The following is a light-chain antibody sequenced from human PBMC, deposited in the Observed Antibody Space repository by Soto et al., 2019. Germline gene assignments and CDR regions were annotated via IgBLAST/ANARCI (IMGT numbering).Light chain of an antibody. J-gene: IGLJ1*01. CDR2: EVT. V-gene: IGLV2-8*01. Sequence: QSALTQPPSASGSPGQSVIISCTGTSSDVGAYNYVSWYQHRPGKAPKLMIYEVTKRPSGVPDRFSGAKSGNTASLTVSGLQAEDEADYYCTSHAGTNNFPYVFGTGTKLTVL. CDR3: TSHAGTNNFPYV. CDR1: SSDVGAYNY.